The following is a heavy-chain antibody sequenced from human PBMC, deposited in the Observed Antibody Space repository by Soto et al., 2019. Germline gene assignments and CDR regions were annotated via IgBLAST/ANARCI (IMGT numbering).Heavy chain of an antibody. V-gene: IGHV4-30-4*01. Sequence: SETLSLTCTVSGGSISSGDYYWSWIRQPPGKGLEWIGYIYYSGSTYYNPSLKSRVTISVDTSKNQFSLKLSSVTAADTAVYYCARLNYDFLGPNAFDIWGQGTMVTVSS. CDR2: IYYSGST. CDR1: GGSISSGDYY. D-gene: IGHD3-3*01. CDR3: ARLNYDFLGPNAFDI. J-gene: IGHJ3*02.